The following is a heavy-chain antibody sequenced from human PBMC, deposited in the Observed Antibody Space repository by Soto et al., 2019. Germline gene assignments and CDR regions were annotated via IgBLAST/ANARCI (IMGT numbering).Heavy chain of an antibody. CDR2: IYYSGST. Sequence: SETLSLTCTVSGGSISSYYWSWIRQPPGKGLEWIGYIYYSGSTNYNPSLKSRVTISVDTSKNQFSLKLSSVTAADTAVYYCARTPLNYYDSSGYYPPHDAFDIWGQGTMVT. D-gene: IGHD3-22*01. J-gene: IGHJ3*02. V-gene: IGHV4-59*01. CDR1: GGSISSYY. CDR3: ARTPLNYYDSSGYYPPHDAFDI.